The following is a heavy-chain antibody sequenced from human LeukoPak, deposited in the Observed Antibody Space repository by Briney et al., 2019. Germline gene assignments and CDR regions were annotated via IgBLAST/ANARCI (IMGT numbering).Heavy chain of an antibody. CDR3: AKVRVRGYGDAFDI. D-gene: IGHD5-12*01. J-gene: IGHJ3*02. Sequence: PGGSLRLSCAASGFTFSSYAMGWVRQAPGKGLEWVSAISGSGGSTYHADPVKGRFTISRDNTKNTLYLQMNSQRAEDTAVYFCAKVRVRGYGDAFDIWGQGTMVTVSS. CDR2: ISGSGGST. CDR1: GFTFSSYA. V-gene: IGHV3-23*01.